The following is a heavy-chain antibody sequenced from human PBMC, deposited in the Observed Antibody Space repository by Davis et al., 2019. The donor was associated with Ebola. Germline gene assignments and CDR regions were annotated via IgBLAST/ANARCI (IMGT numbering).Heavy chain of an antibody. V-gene: IGHV4-59*12. Sequence: SETLSLTCTVSGGSINNYYWTWTLQAQGKGLEWIGDIYYSCTTNYNPSLTSRLTISVDKSKDHFSLHLTSVTAADTAVYFCARVGGYGEYPTVYYFDYWGQGTQLTVSS. D-gene: IGHD4-17*01. J-gene: IGHJ4*02. CDR1: GGSINNYY. CDR3: ARVGGYGEYPTVYYFDY. CDR2: IYYSCTT.